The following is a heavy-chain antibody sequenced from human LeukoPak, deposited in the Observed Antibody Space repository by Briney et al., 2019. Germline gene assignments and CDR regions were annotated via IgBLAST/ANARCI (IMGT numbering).Heavy chain of an antibody. Sequence: KPSVTLSLNCSGYGFTVSSYDWIWLRQAPGKGLEGCVNAYYGGYNNYNPSHKRGIIISVNSTKNQFSLKLSSVTAAHTAVYYCAGIVPYGYGYIDHWGQGTLVTVSS. CDR3: AGIVPYGYGYIDH. V-gene: IGHV4-59*02. J-gene: IGHJ4*02. CDR1: GFTVSSYD. D-gene: IGHD5-18*01. CDR2: AYYGGYN.